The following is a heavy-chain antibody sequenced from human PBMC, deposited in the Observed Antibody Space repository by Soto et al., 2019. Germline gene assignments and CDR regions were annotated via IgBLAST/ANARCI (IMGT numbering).Heavy chain of an antibody. J-gene: IGHJ6*02. V-gene: IGHV3-53*04. CDR3: ARGPLGSGSWYGLDV. D-gene: IGHD3-10*01. Sequence: EVQLVESGGGLVQPGGSLRLSCAASGFTVSANYMSWVRQAPGKGLEWVSVIYSGGSTYYADSVKGRFTISRHNSNNTLYLQMNSLRAEDTAVYYCARGPLGSGSWYGLDVWGQGTTVTVSS. CDR1: GFTVSANY. CDR2: IYSGGST.